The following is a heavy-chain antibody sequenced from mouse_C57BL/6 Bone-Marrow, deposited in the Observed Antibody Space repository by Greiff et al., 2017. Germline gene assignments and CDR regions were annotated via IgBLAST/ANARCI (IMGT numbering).Heavy chain of an antibody. CDR2: IRSKSNNYAT. Sequence: EVHLVESGGGLVQPKGSLKLSCAASGFSFNTYAMNWVRQAPGQGLEWVARIRSKSNNYATYYADSVKDRFTISRDDSESMLYLEMNNLKTEDTAMYYCVRPIVGYFRFAYWGQGTLVTVSA. D-gene: IGHD2-3*01. V-gene: IGHV10-1*01. CDR3: VRPIVGYFRFAY. CDR1: GFSFNTYA. J-gene: IGHJ3*01.